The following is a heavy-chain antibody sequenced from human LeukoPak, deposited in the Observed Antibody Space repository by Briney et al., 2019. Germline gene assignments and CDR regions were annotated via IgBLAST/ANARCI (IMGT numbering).Heavy chain of an antibody. D-gene: IGHD5-18*01. J-gene: IGHJ4*02. V-gene: IGHV4-34*01. CDR3: ARDFVDTTMEDYFDY. Sequence: PSETLSLTCAVYGGSFSGYYWSWIRQPPGKGLEWIGEINHSGSTNYNPSLKSRVTISVDTSKNQFSLKLSSVTAADTAVYYCARDFVDTTMEDYFDYWGQGTLVTVSS. CDR1: GGSFSGYY. CDR2: INHSGST.